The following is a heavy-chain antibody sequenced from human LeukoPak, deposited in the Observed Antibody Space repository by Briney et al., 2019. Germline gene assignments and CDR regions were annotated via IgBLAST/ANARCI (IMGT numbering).Heavy chain of an antibody. V-gene: IGHV3-15*01. CDR1: GFTFSNAW. D-gene: IGHD3-9*01. CDR2: IKSKTDGGKT. Sequence: GGSLRLSCAASGFTFSNAWMSWVRQAPGKGLEWVGRIKSKTDGGKTDYAAPVKGRFTISRDDSKNTLYLQMNSLKTEDTAVYYCLYYDILPDGGQGTLVTVSS. CDR3: LYYDILPD. J-gene: IGHJ4*02.